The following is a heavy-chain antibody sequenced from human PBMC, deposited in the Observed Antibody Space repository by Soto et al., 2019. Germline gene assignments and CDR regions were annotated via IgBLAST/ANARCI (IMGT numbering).Heavy chain of an antibody. CDR2: IYYSGST. Sequence: SETLSLTCTVSGGSISSYYWSWIRQPPGKGLEWIGYIYYSGSTNYNPSLKSRVTISVDTSKNQFSLKLSSVTAADTAVYYCARHSRGRGFDXWGQGTLVTVSS. CDR1: GGSISSYY. J-gene: IGHJ4*02. V-gene: IGHV4-59*08. CDR3: ARHSRGRGFDX.